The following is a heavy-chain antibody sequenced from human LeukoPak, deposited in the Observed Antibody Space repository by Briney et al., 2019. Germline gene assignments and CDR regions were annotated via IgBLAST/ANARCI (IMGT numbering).Heavy chain of an antibody. Sequence: SETLSLTCTVSGGSISTYYWSWIRKPPGKGLEWIGHIYNSGSTNYSPSLKSRVTISVDTSKNQFSLRLSSVTAADTAVYYCARFKRAGGWSYFDYWGQGTLVTVSS. CDR3: ARFKRAGGWSYFDY. V-gene: IGHV4-59*01. D-gene: IGHD6-19*01. CDR2: IYNSGST. J-gene: IGHJ4*02. CDR1: GGSISTYY.